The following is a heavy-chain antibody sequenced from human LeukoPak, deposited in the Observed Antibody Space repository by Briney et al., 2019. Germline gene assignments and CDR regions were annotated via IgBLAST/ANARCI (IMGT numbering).Heavy chain of an antibody. CDR1: GYTFTGYY. J-gene: IGHJ3*02. CDR2: INPSSGGT. D-gene: IGHD1-26*01. Sequence: ASVKVSCKASGYTFTGYYFHWVRQAPGQGLEWMGWINPSSGGTNYAQKFQGRVTMTRDTSISTAYMELSRLRSDDTAVYYCAGYSGSYLVLGTFDIWGQGTMVTVSS. CDR3: AGYSGSYLVLGTFDI. V-gene: IGHV1-2*02.